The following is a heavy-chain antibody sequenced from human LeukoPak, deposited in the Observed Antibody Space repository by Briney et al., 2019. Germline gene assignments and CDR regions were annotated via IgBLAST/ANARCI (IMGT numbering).Heavy chain of an antibody. V-gene: IGHV4-39*07. CDR2: IFYSGST. CDR1: GGSISSSTYY. J-gene: IGHJ4*02. D-gene: IGHD6-19*01. CDR3: ARVIAVAGTGYYFDY. Sequence: SETLSLTCTVSGGSISSSTYYWGWIRQPPGKGLEWIGSIFYSGSTYYNPSLKSRVAISEDTSKNQFSLKLSSVTAADTAVYYCARVIAVAGTGYYFDYWGQGTLVTVSS.